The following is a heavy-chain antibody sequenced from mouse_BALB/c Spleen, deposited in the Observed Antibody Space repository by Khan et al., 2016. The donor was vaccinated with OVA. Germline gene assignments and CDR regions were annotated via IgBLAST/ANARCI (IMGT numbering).Heavy chain of an antibody. J-gene: IGHJ1*01. V-gene: IGHV11-2*02. Sequence: EVQLLETGGGLVQPGGSRGLSCEGSGFTFSGFWMSWVRQTPGKTLEWIGDINSDGSAINYAPSIKDRFTIFRDNDKSTLYLQMSNVRSEDTATYFCMRYGNYWCFDVWGARPTVTVSS. CDR1: GFTFSGFW. CDR2: INSDGSAI. CDR3: MRYGNYWCFDV. D-gene: IGHD2-1*01.